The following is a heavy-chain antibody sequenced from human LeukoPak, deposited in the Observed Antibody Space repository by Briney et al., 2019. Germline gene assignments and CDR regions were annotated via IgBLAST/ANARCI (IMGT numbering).Heavy chain of an antibody. CDR3: AEGSRGYYYYYGMDV. V-gene: IGHV3-23*01. Sequence: GGSLRLSCAASGFTFSSYAMSWVRQAPGKGLEWVSAISGSGGSTYYADSVKGRFTISRDNSKNTLYLQMNSLKAEDTGVYYCAEGSRGYYYYYGMDVWGQGTTVTVSS. CDR1: GFTFSSYA. J-gene: IGHJ6*02. D-gene: IGHD3-10*01. CDR2: ISGSGGST.